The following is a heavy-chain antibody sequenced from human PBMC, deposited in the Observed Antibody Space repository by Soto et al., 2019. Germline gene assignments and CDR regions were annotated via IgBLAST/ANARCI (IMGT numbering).Heavy chain of an antibody. D-gene: IGHD3-3*01. CDR3: AREGTFWSGYYTDYYGMDV. V-gene: IGHV3-66*01. CDR1: GFTVSSYY. CDR2: SYSAGSA. J-gene: IGHJ6*02. Sequence: PGGSLRLSCAASGFTVSSYYMSWVRQAPGKGLEWVSVSYSAGSADFADSVKGRFTISRDNSKNTLYLQMNSLRAEDTAVYYCAREGTFWSGYYTDYYGMDVWGQGTTVTVSS.